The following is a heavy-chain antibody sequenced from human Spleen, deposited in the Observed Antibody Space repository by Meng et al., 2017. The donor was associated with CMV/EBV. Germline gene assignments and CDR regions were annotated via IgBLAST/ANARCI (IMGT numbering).Heavy chain of an antibody. D-gene: IGHD4-23*01. V-gene: IGHV3-48*03. CDR2: ISSSGSTI. Sequence: RGSLRLSCAASGFTFSSYEMNWVRQAPGKGLEWVSYISSSGSTIYYADSVKGRFTISRDNAKNSLYLQMNSLRAEDTAVYYCARGRLRWYLYWGQGTLVTVSS. CDR1: GFTFSSYE. J-gene: IGHJ4*02. CDR3: ARGRLRWYLY.